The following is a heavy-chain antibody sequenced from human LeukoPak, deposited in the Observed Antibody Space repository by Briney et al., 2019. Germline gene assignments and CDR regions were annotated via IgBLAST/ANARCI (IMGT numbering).Heavy chain of an antibody. CDR1: GYTFTSYD. CDR3: ARASKQGAFDI. J-gene: IGHJ3*02. Sequence: GASVKVSCKASGYTFTSYDINWVRQATGQGLEWMGWINPNSGGTNYAQKFQGRVTMTRDTSISTAYMELSRLRSDDTAVYYCARASKQGAFDIWGQGTMVTVSS. V-gene: IGHV1-2*02. CDR2: INPNSGGT.